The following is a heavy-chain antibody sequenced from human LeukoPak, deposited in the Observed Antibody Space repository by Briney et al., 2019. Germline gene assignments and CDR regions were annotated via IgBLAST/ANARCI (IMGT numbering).Heavy chain of an antibody. V-gene: IGHV4-31*03. J-gene: IGHJ3*02. CDR2: IYYSGST. CDR1: GGSISSGGYY. CDR3: ARDGYYDSSGYYPDAFDI. D-gene: IGHD3-22*01. Sequence: SQTLSLTCTVSGGSISSGGYYWSWIRQHPGKGLEWIGYIYYSGSTYYNPSLKSRVTISVDTSKNQFSLKLSSVTAADTVVYYCARDGYYDSSGYYPDAFDIWGQGTMVTVSS.